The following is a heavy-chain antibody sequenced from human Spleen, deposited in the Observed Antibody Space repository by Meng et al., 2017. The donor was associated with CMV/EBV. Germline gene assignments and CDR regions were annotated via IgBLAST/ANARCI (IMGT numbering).Heavy chain of an antibody. D-gene: IGHD7-27*01. CDR1: GGSISSGDYY. J-gene: IGHJ4*02. CDR3: ARTRPPGDWQYYFDY. V-gene: IGHV4-30-4*08. CDR2: IYYSGST. Sequence: QVHLRGSGPGLVKPSQTLSLTCTVSGGSISSGDYYWSWIRQPPGKGLEWIGYIYYSGSTYYNPSLKSRVTISVDTSKNQFSLKLSSVTAADTAVYYCARTRPPGDWQYYFDYWGQGTLVTVSS.